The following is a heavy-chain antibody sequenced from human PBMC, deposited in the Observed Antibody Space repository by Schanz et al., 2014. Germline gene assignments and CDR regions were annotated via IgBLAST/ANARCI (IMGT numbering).Heavy chain of an antibody. D-gene: IGHD1-26*01. J-gene: IGHJ4*02. CDR3: AKEWSPSF. Sequence: QVQLVESGGGVVQPGRSLRLSCAASGFTFSSYAMHWVRQAPGKGLEWVAYIRFDASAKYYGDSVEGRFTISRDNAKSTLFLQMDSLRPEDTAIYYCAKEWSPSFWGQGTLVTVSS. CDR1: GFTFSSYA. V-gene: IGHV3-30*02. CDR2: IRFDASAK.